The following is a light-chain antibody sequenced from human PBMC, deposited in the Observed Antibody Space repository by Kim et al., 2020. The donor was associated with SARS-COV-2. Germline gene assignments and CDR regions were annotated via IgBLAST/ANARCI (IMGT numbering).Light chain of an antibody. CDR1: KLGDKY. CDR3: QAWDSSPAVV. Sequence: SYELTQPPSVSVSPGQTASITCSGDKLGDKYACWYQQKPGQSPVLVIYQDSKRHSGIPERFSGSNSGNTATLTISGTQAMDEADYYCQAWDSSPAVVFGG. V-gene: IGLV3-1*01. CDR2: QDS. J-gene: IGLJ2*01.